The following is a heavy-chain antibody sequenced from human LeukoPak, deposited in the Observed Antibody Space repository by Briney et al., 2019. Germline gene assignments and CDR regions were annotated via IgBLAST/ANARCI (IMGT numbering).Heavy chain of an antibody. CDR3: ARDRPELALRRAINWFDA. J-gene: IGHJ5*02. Sequence: NPSETLSLTCTVSGGSISSYYWSWIRQPAGKGLEWIGRIYTSGSTNYNPSLKSRVTMSVDTSKNQFSLKLSSVAAADTAVYYGARDRPELALRRAINWFDAWGQGTLVTVSS. V-gene: IGHV4-4*07. CDR2: IYTSGST. D-gene: IGHD3-10*01. CDR1: GGSISSYY.